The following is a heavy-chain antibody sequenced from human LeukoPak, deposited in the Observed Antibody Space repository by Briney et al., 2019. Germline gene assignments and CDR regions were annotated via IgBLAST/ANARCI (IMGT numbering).Heavy chain of an antibody. V-gene: IGHV3-30*02. CDR1: GFTFSSYG. D-gene: IGHD3-22*01. CDR2: IRYDGSNK. CDR3: AKDYYDSSGYWGAFDI. J-gene: IGHJ3*02. Sequence: GGSLRLSCAASGFTFSSYGMHWVRQAPGKGLEWVAFIRYDGSNKYYADSVKGRFTISRDNSKNTLYLQMNSLRAEDTAVYYCAKDYYDSSGYWGAFDIWGQGTMVTVSS.